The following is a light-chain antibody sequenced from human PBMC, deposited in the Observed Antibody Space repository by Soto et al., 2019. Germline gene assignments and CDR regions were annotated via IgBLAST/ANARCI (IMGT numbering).Light chain of an antibody. CDR2: EVS. Sequence: QSVLTQPASVSGAPGQSITIACTGTSSDVCDYNYVSWYQQVPGKAPKVMIYEVSNRPSGVSNRFSGSKSGITASLTISGLQAEDEADYYCSSYTSTSTSVFGTGPKVTVL. CDR3: SSYTSTSTSV. CDR1: SSDVCDYNY. J-gene: IGLJ1*01. V-gene: IGLV2-14*01.